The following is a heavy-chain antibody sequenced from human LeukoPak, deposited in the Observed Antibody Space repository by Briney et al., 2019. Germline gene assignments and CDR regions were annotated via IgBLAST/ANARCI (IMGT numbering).Heavy chain of an antibody. CDR1: GFTFSSYS. CDR3: ARGSYYYDSSGYYPGY. D-gene: IGHD3-22*01. J-gene: IGHJ4*02. Sequence: GGSLRLSCAVSGFTFSSYSMNRVRQAPGKGLEWVSSISSSSSYIYYADSVKGRFTISRDNAKNSLYLQMNSLRAEDTAVYYCARGSYYYDSSGYYPGYWGQGTLVTVSS. CDR2: ISSSSSYI. V-gene: IGHV3-21*01.